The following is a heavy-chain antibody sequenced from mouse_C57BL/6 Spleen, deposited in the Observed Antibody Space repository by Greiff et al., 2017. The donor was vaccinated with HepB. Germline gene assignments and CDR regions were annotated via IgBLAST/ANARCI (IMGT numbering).Heavy chain of an antibody. CDR3: AREVLRSYFDD. J-gene: IGHJ1*03. D-gene: IGHD1-1*01. CDR2: ISSGSSTI. CDR1: GFTFSDYG. V-gene: IGHV5-17*01. Sequence: EVKLVESGGGLVKPGGSLKLSCAASGFTFSDYGMHWVRQAPEKGLEWVAYISSGSSTIYYAETVKGRFTISRDNAKNTLFLQMTSLRSEDTAMYYCAREVLRSYFDDWGTGTTVTVSS.